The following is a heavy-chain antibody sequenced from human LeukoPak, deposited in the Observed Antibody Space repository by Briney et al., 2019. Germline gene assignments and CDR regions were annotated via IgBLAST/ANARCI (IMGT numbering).Heavy chain of an antibody. Sequence: SETLSLTCTVAVGSASSASYYWGWIRQPPGKGLEWIGTISYSGTTYSNPSLKSRLTMFVDTSNNHLSLKLTPVTAADTALYYCAGSGSYYHFDYWGQGSLVTISS. CDR3: AGSGSYYHFDY. D-gene: IGHD3-10*01. V-gene: IGHV4-39*02. J-gene: IGHJ4*02. CDR1: VGSASSASYY. CDR2: ISYSGTT.